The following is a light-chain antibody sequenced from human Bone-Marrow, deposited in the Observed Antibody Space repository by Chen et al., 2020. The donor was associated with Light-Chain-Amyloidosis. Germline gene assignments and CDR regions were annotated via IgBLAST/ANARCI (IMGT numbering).Light chain of an antibody. Sequence: SPRTQPASVSGSPGQSFPTPCPGTSSDVGGDNHVSWYQQHPDKAPKLMIYEVTNRPSWVPDRFSGSKSDNTASLTISGLQTEDEADYFCSSYTITNTLVFGSGTRVTVL. J-gene: IGLJ1*01. CDR3: SSYTITNTLV. CDR2: EVT. CDR1: SSDVGGDNH. V-gene: IGLV2-14*01.